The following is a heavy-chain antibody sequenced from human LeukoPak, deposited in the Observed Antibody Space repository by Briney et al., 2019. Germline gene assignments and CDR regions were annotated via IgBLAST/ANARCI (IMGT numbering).Heavy chain of an antibody. J-gene: IGHJ4*02. CDR2: IYRDGST. Sequence: GGSLRLSCAASGFPLSSYAMSWVRQVPGKGLEWVSIIYRDGSTYNSDSVKGQFTISRDNSKNTLYLQVDSLRVEDTAVYYCARVTAAIGYYFDYWGQGTLVTVSS. CDR3: ARVTAAIGYYFDY. V-gene: IGHV3-53*01. CDR1: GFPLSSYA. D-gene: IGHD3-22*01.